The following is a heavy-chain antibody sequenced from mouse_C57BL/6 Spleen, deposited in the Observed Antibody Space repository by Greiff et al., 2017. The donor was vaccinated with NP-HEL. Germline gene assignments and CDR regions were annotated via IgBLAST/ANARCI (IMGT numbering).Heavy chain of an antibody. CDR2: IHPNSGST. Sequence: QVQLKQPGAELVKPGASVKLSCKASGYTFTSYWMHWVKQRPGQGLEWIGMIHPNSGSTNYNEKFKSKATLTVDKSSSTACMQLSSLTSEDSAVYYCAADSNWEPFPFAYWGQGTLVTVSA. D-gene: IGHD4-1*01. CDR3: AADSNWEPFPFAY. CDR1: GYTFTSYW. J-gene: IGHJ3*01. V-gene: IGHV1-64*01.